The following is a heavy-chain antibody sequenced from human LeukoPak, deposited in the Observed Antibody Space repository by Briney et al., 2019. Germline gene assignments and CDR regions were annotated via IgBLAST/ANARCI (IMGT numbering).Heavy chain of an antibody. CDR1: GGTFNNSA. D-gene: IGHD4-17*01. V-gene: IGHV1-69*05. CDR3: ARDVHGDYGSGWFDP. Sequence: ASVKVSCKTSGGTFNNSAISWVRQAPGQGLEWLGGIMLLFGTAGYAQKFQGRVTITKDESTRTVYFELTSLTSDDTAVYYCARDVHGDYGSGWFDPWGQGTLVSVSS. CDR2: IMLLFGTA. J-gene: IGHJ5*02.